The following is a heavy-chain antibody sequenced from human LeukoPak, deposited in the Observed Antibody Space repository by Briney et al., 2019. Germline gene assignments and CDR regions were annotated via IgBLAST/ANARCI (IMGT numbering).Heavy chain of an antibody. CDR3: VAWGNSGNS. CDR1: GFTFSSYS. J-gene: IGHJ3*01. Sequence: GGSLRLSCAASGFTFSSYSMNWVRQAPGKGLEWVSYISSSSSTIYYADSVKGRFTISRDNAKNSLYLQMNGLRAEDTAVYYCVAWGNSGNSWGQGTMVIVSS. D-gene: IGHD1-26*01. V-gene: IGHV3-48*04. CDR2: ISSSSSTI.